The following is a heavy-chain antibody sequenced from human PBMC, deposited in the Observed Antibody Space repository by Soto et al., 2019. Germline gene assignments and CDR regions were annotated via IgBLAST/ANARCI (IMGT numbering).Heavy chain of an antibody. J-gene: IGHJ6*02. V-gene: IGHV4-59*01. CDR1: CGSISSYY. D-gene: IGHD6-13*01. CDR3: ARDLLRGYSVV. Sequence: SETLSLTCTVSCGSISSYYWSWIRQPPGKGLEWIGYIYYSGSTNYNPSLKSRVTISVDTSKNQFSLKLSSVTAADTAVYYCARDLLRGYSVVWGQGTTVTVS. CDR2: IYYSGST.